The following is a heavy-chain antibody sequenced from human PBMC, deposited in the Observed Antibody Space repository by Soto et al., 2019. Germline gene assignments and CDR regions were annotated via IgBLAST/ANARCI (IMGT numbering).Heavy chain of an antibody. V-gene: IGHV4-59*08. CDR1: GGSISSYY. CDR3: ARAVAGLDWFDP. CDR2: IYYSGST. J-gene: IGHJ5*02. Sequence: SETLSLTCTVSGGSISSYYWSWIRQPPGKGLEWIGYIYYSGSTNYNPSLKSRVTISVDTSKNQFSLKLSSVTAADTAVYYCARAVAGLDWFDPWGQGTLVTSPQ. D-gene: IGHD6-19*01.